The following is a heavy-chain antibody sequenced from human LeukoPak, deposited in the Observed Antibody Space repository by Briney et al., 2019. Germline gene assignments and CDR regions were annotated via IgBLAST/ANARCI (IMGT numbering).Heavy chain of an antibody. D-gene: IGHD3-16*02. CDR1: GYTYTSFG. V-gene: IGHV1-18*01. J-gene: IGHJ4*02. Sequence: ASVKVSCKTSGYTYTSFGISWVRQAPGQGLEWMGWISGYNGNTNYAQRFQGRVTMTTDTSTTTAYMELRSLRSDDTAVYYCARELSNYDYVWGSYRYSYYFDYWGQGTLVTVSS. CDR2: ISGYNGNT. CDR3: ARELSNYDYVWGSYRYSYYFDY.